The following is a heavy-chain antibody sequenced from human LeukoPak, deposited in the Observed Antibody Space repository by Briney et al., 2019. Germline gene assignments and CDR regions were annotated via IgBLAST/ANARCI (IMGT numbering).Heavy chain of an antibody. J-gene: IGHJ3*02. CDR2: ISYIGNT. D-gene: IGHD4-17*01. Sequence: SETLFLTCAVPADPFSSHYWTWIRQSPGKGLEWIGYISYIGNTNYNASLKSRVTISIDTSKTQFSLKLRSVTAADTAVYYCARDLVTVTKGFDIWGQGTMVSVSS. V-gene: IGHV4-59*11. CDR1: ADPFSSHY. CDR3: ARDLVTVTKGFDI.